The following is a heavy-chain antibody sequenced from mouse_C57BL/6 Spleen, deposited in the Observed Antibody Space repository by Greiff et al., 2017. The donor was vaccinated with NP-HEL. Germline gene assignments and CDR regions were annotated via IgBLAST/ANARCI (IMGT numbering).Heavy chain of an antibody. Sequence: QVQLQQSGAELVRPGTSVKVSCKASGYAFTHYLIEWVKQRPGQGLEWIGVINPGSGGTNYNEKFKGKATLTADKSSSTAYMQLSSLTSEDSAVYFCARAYYDYDVGYFDYWGQGTTLTVSS. V-gene: IGHV1-54*01. D-gene: IGHD2-4*01. CDR3: ARAYYDYDVGYFDY. CDR1: GYAFTHYL. CDR2: INPGSGGT. J-gene: IGHJ2*01.